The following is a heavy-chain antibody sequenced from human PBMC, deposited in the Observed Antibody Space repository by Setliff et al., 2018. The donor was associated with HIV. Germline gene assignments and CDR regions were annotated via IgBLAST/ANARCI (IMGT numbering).Heavy chain of an antibody. CDR1: GFTFEDYG. CDR2: ISSSSSII. CDR3: ARDYLSRRVVAATPTHTEY. J-gene: IGHJ4*02. Sequence: GGSLRLSCAASGFTFEDYGMSWVRQVPGKGLEWVSYISSSSSIIYYADSVKGRFTISRDNAKNSLYLQMNSLRAEDTAVYYCARDYLSRRVVAATPTHTEYWGQGTLVTVSS. D-gene: IGHD2-15*01. V-gene: IGHV3-48*01.